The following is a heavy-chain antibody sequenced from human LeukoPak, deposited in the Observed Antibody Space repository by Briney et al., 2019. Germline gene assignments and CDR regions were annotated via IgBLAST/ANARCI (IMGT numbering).Heavy chain of an antibody. CDR2: ISSASGSI. J-gene: IGHJ3*02. CDR3: AKSLLTTATGTGRAFDI. Sequence: GGSLRLSCAASGFTFSSYSMNWVRQAPGKGLEWVSYISSASGSIYYADSVKGRFTISRDNAKNSLFLQMNSLRAEDSAEYYCAKSLLTTATGTGRAFDIWGQGTMVTVSA. D-gene: IGHD1-1*01. CDR1: GFTFSSYS. V-gene: IGHV3-48*04.